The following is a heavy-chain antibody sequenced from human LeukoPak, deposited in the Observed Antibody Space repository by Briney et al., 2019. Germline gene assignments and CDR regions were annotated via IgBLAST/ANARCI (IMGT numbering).Heavy chain of an antibody. Sequence: GGSLRLSCAASGFTFSSYGMNWVRQSPGKGLEWVSAISDSGARTYYSDSVKGRFTISRDNSKNTLYLQMNSLRAEDTAVYYCANLHYDILTGYIYYFDYWGQGTLVTVSS. CDR2: ISDSGART. CDR3: ANLHYDILTGYIYYFDY. V-gene: IGHV3-23*01. D-gene: IGHD3-9*01. J-gene: IGHJ4*02. CDR1: GFTFSSYG.